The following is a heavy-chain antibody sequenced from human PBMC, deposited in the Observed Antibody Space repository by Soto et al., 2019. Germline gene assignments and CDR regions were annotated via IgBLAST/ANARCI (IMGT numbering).Heavy chain of an antibody. V-gene: IGHV3-33*01. Sequence: QVQLVESGGGVVQPGRSLRLSCAASGFTFSSYGMHWVRQAPGKGLEWVSVIWYDGSNKYYADSVKGRFTISRDNSKNTLYLQMNSLRAEDTAVYYCARDNKYYYDSSGYYLDYWGQGTLVTVSS. D-gene: IGHD3-22*01. J-gene: IGHJ4*02. CDR3: ARDNKYYYDSSGYYLDY. CDR1: GFTFSSYG. CDR2: IWYDGSNK.